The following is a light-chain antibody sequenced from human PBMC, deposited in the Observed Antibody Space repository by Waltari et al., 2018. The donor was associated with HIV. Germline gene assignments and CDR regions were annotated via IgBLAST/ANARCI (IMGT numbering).Light chain of an antibody. J-gene: IGLJ2*01. CDR2: SNH. CDR1: TPNIVQNT. CDR3: AAWDDSLNAVV. V-gene: IGLV1-44*01. Sequence: QSVCTQPPSASGTPGQGVTIPCSGSTPNIVQNTVTWYQHFPGTAPNPFIYSNHQLPSGVPDRFSGAKSGTSASLAITGLQAEDDTDYYCAAWDDSLNAVVFGGGTKLTVL.